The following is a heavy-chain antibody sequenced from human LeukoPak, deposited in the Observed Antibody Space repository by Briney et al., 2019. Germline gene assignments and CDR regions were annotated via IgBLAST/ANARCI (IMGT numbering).Heavy chain of an antibody. V-gene: IGHV4-30-2*01. Sequence: SETLSLTCAVSGGSISSGGYSWSWIRQPPGKGLEWIGYIYHSGSTYYNPSLKSRVTISVDRSKNQFSLKLSSVTAADTAVYYCARSGYSYGPDYWGQGTLVTV. CDR2: IYHSGST. D-gene: IGHD5-18*01. CDR3: ARSGYSYGPDY. CDR1: GGSISSGGYS. J-gene: IGHJ4*02.